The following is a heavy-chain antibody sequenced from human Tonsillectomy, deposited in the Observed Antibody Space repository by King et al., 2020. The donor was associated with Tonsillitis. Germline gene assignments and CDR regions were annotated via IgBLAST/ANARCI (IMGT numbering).Heavy chain of an antibody. CDR2: INHSGST. D-gene: IGHD4-17*01. CDR3: AWNYGEAPYYYYGMDV. V-gene: IGHV4-34*01. Sequence: VQLQQWGAGLLKPSETLSLTCAVYGGSFSGYYWSWIRQPPGKGLEWIGEINHSGSTNYNPSLKSRVTISVDTSKNQFSLKLSSVTAAETAVYYCAWNYGEAPYYYYGMDVWGQGTTVTVSS. J-gene: IGHJ6*02. CDR1: GGSFSGYY.